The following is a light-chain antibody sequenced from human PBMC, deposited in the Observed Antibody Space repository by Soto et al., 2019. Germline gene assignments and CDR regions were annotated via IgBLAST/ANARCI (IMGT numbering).Light chain of an antibody. J-gene: IGKJ5*01. Sequence: DIPMTQSPSSLSASVGDRVTITCRASQTITSSLNWYQQRPGKAPNLLIYNSNSLQSGVPPRFSGSGSGTDFTLTISSLQPEDFATYYCQQTYSVPITFGQGTRLDIK. CDR2: NSN. CDR1: QTITSS. CDR3: QQTYSVPIT. V-gene: IGKV1-39*01.